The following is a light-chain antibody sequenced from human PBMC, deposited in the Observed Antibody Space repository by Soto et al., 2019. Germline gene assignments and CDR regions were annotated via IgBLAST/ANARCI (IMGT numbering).Light chain of an antibody. J-gene: IGKJ5*01. CDR3: QHLNTYPIT. CDR2: AAS. Sequence: DVHMTQSPSSVSASVGYRFTISCRASQDISTHLAWFAQKPGRAPQLLVYAASTLHSGVPSRFRGSGSGTDFTLTISSPQPEDFDPYYCQHLNTYPITFGPGTRLEIK. CDR1: QDISTH. V-gene: IGKV1-9*01.